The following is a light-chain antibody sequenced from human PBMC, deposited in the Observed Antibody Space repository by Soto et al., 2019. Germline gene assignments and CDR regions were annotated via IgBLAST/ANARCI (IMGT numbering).Light chain of an antibody. CDR1: QSISNNY. V-gene: IGKV3-20*01. CDR3: QQSTA. Sequence: EIVLTQSPGTLSLSPGERATLSCRASQSISNNYLAWYQQRPGQAPRLLIYGVSSRATGIADRFSGSGSGTDFTLTISRLEPEDFEMYSCQQSTAFGQGTRVEI. CDR2: GVS. J-gene: IGKJ1*01.